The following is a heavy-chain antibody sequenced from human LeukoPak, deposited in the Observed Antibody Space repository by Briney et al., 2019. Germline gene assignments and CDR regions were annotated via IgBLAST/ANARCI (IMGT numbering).Heavy chain of an antibody. V-gene: IGHV3-21*01. J-gene: IGHJ5*02. D-gene: IGHD2-8*01. Sequence: GGSLRLSCAASGFTFNSYSMDWVRQAPGKGLEWVSSISSGSSYIYYADSVKGRFAISRDNGKNSLYLQMNSLRAEDTAVYYCARDGPKYCSNGVCYAPVDPWGQGTLVTVSS. CDR1: GFTFNSYS. CDR2: ISSGSSYI. CDR3: ARDGPKYCSNGVCYAPVDP.